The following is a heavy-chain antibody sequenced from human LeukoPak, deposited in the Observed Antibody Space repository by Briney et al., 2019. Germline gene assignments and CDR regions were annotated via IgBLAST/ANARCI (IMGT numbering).Heavy chain of an antibody. CDR3: TKGSNTWPSLFDY. J-gene: IGHJ4*02. CDR2: INWDGGST. D-gene: IGHD2-2*02. Sequence: PGGYLRLSCAASGFNFEDYTMHWVRQTPGKGLEWVSLINWDGGSTYYADSVKGRFAISRDNNKNSLYLQMTSLRTEDTALYYCTKGSNTWPSLFDYWGQGTLVTVSS. V-gene: IGHV3-43*01. CDR1: GFNFEDYT.